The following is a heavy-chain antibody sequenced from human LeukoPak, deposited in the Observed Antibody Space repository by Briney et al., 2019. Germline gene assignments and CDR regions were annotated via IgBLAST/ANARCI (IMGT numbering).Heavy chain of an antibody. CDR3: ARIYDWNFDY. J-gene: IGHJ4*02. V-gene: IGHV3-7*01. Sequence: GGSLRLSCAASGFSFSFDWMTWVRQAPGKGLEWVANIKPDGSDKYYVDSVKGRFTISRDNAKNSLYLQMNRLRVEDTAVYYCARIYDWNFDYWGQGTLVTVSS. D-gene: IGHD1-1*01. CDR1: GFSFSFDW. CDR2: IKPDGSDK.